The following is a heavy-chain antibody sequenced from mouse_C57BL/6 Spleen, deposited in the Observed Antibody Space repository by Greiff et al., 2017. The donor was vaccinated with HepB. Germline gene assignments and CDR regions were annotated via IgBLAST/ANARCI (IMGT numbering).Heavy chain of an antibody. CDR3: ARRDDYDAMDY. CDR1: GYSFTGYF. CDR2: INPYNGDT. J-gene: IGHJ4*01. V-gene: IGHV1-20*01. Sequence: DVKLQESGPELVKPGDSVKISCKASGYSFTGYFMNWVMQSHGKSLEWIGRINPYNGDTFYNQKFKGKATLTVDKSSSTAHMELRSLTSEDSAVYYCARRDDYDAMDYWGQGTSVTVSS.